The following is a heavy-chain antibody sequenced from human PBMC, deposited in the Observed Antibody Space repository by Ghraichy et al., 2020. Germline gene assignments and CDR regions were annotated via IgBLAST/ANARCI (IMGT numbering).Heavy chain of an antibody. CDR3: ARGTFDYSREDHGGAFDY. J-gene: IGHJ4*02. Sequence: GGSLRLSCAASGFTFSDNEMNWVRQAPGKGLEWVAYIAASRDTIYYADSVRGRFTISRAKSSVFLQMDSLRAEDTATYYCARGTFDYSREDHGGAFDYWGQGTQVTVCS. V-gene: IGHV3-48*03. CDR2: IAASRDTI. D-gene: IGHD6-13*01. CDR1: GFTFSDNE.